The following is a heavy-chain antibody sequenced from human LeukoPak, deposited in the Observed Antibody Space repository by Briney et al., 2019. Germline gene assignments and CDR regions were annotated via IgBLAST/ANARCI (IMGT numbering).Heavy chain of an antibody. Sequence: GGSLRLSCATSGFTFTTYEMNWVRQAPGKGLEWVSYITSSGDIKTYADPVKGRFTMSRDDAKNSVYLQMNSLRPEDAAVHYCARDIYGDEDFDYWGQGTLVSVSS. CDR1: GFTFTTYE. D-gene: IGHD3-10*01. CDR3: ARDIYGDEDFDY. V-gene: IGHV3-48*03. J-gene: IGHJ4*02. CDR2: ITSSGDIK.